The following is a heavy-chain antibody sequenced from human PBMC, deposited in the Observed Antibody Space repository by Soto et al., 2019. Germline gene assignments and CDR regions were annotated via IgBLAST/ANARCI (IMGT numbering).Heavy chain of an antibody. J-gene: IGHJ4*02. CDR3: ARSLGAVTTKAGAY. CDR1: GGSISNYY. V-gene: IGHV4-34*01. CDR2: INHSGST. D-gene: IGHD4-17*01. Sequence: QVQLQQWGAGLLKPSETLSLTCAVYGGSISNYYWSWIRQPPGKWLEWNGEINHSGSTNYNPSLKSRVTISVDTSKNQFSLKLSSVTAADTAVYYCARSLGAVTTKAGAYWGQGTLVTVSS.